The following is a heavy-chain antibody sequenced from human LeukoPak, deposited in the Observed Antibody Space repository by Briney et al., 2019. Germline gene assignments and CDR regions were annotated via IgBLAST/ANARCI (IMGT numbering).Heavy chain of an antibody. Sequence: GGSLRLSCAASGFTVSSNYMSWVRQAPGKGLEWVPVIYSGGSTYYADSVKGRFTISRDNSKNTLYLQMNSLRAEDTAVYYCARERGGYYFDYWGQGTLVTVSS. CDR3: ARERGGYYFDY. CDR1: GFTVSSNY. J-gene: IGHJ4*02. CDR2: IYSGGST. V-gene: IGHV3-53*01. D-gene: IGHD2-15*01.